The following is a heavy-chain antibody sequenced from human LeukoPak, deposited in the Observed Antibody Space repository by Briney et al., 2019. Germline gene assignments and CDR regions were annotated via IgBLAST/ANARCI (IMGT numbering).Heavy chain of an antibody. V-gene: IGHV3-9*01. Sequence: PGRSLRLSCAASGVTFDDYAMHWVRQAPGKGLEWVSGISWNSGSIGYADSVKGRFTISRDNAKNSLYLQLNSLRAEDTALYYCAKGGYSYGYPNWFDPWGQGTLVTVSS. D-gene: IGHD5-18*01. CDR3: AKGGYSYGYPNWFDP. J-gene: IGHJ5*02. CDR2: ISWNSGSI. CDR1: GVTFDDYA.